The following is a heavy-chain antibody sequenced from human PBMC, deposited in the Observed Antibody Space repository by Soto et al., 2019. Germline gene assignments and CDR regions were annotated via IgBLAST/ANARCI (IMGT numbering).Heavy chain of an antibody. CDR2: INPNSGGT. V-gene: IGHV1-2*04. Sequence: ASVKVSCKASGYTFTGYYMHWVGQAPGQGLEWMGWINPNSGGTNYAQKFQGWVTMTRDTSISTAYMELSRLRSDDTAVYYCARGVRLQLWAYPYGMEVWGQGTTHTVSS. CDR1: GYTFTGYY. D-gene: IGHD5-18*01. CDR3: ARGVRLQLWAYPYGMEV. J-gene: IGHJ6*01.